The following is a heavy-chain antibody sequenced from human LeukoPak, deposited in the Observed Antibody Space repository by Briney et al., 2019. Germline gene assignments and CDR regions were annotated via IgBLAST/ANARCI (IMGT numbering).Heavy chain of an antibody. Sequence: PSETLSLTCAVYGGSFSGYYWSWIRQPPGKGLEWIGEINHSGSTNYNPSLKSRVTISVDTSKNQFSLKLSSVTAADTAVYYCARGRGQSDPWGQGTLVTVSS. CDR2: INHSGST. CDR3: ARGRGQSDP. CDR1: GGSFSGYY. V-gene: IGHV4-34*01. J-gene: IGHJ5*02. D-gene: IGHD3-10*01.